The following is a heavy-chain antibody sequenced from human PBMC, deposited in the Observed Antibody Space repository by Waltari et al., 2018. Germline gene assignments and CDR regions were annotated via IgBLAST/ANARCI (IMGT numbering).Heavy chain of an antibody. V-gene: IGHV1-2*06. J-gene: IGHJ4*02. CDR2: INPNSGGT. CDR1: GYTFTGYY. CDR3: ARGMWVYDFWSGYYTMGGTTTDY. Sequence: QVQLVQSGAEVKKPGASVKVSCKASGYTFTGYYIRWLRHAPGQGLEWMGRINPNSGGTNYAQKFQGRVTMTRDTSISTAYMELSRLRSDDTAVYYCARGMWVYDFWSGYYTMGGTTTDYWGQGTLVTVSS. D-gene: IGHD3-3*01.